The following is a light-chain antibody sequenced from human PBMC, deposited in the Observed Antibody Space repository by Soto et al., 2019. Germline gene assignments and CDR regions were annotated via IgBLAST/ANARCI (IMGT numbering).Light chain of an antibody. V-gene: IGLV2-14*01. CDR2: EVS. CDR3: SSYTSGSTYV. J-gene: IGLJ1*01. Sequence: QSALTQPASVSGSPGQSITISCTGTSXDVGGYNYVSWYQQHPGKAPKLMIYEVSNRPSGVSNRFSGSKSGNTASLTISGLQAEDEADYYCSSYTSGSTYVFGTGTKVTVL. CDR1: SXDVGGYNY.